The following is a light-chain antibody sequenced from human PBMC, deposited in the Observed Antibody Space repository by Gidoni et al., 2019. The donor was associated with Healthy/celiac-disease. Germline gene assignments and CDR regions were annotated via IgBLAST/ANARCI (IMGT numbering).Light chain of an antibody. Sequence: QSVLTQPPSASGTPGQRVTISCSGSSANSGSNTVNWYQHLPGTAPKLLIYSNNQRPSGVPDRISGSKSGTSASLAIIGLQSEDEADYYCAAWDDSLNGSGVFGGGTKLTVL. CDR1: SANSGSNT. CDR2: SNN. CDR3: AAWDDSLNGSGV. V-gene: IGLV1-44*01. J-gene: IGLJ3*02.